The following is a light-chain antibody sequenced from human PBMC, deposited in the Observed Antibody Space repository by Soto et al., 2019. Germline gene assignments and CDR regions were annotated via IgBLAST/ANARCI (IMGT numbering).Light chain of an antibody. V-gene: IGKV3-20*01. CDR3: QHYGSSLFT. CDR1: QSVSSSY. Sequence: EIVLTQSPGLLSLSPGERATLSCRASQSVSSSYFAWYQQKPGQAPRLLIFGTSSRATGIPDRFSSSGSGTDFTLTIARLEPEDFAVYYCQHYGSSLFTFGPGTKVDIK. CDR2: GTS. J-gene: IGKJ3*01.